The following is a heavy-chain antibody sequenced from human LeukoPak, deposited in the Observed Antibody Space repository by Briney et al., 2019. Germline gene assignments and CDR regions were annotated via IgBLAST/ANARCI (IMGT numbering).Heavy chain of an antibody. D-gene: IGHD3-3*01. CDR3: ASRFWSGYYCAY. CDR1: GGTFSSYA. J-gene: IGHJ4*02. Sequence: SVKVSCKASGGTFSSYAISWVRQAPGQGLEWMGGIIPIFGTANYAQKFQGRVTITADESTSTAYMELSSLRSEDTAVYYCASRFWSGYYCAYWGQGTLVTVSS. V-gene: IGHV1-69*01. CDR2: IIPIFGTA.